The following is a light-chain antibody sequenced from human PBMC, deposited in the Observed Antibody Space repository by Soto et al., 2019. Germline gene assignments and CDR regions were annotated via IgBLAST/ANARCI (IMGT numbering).Light chain of an antibody. CDR1: QGIRND. CDR2: AAS. Sequence: AIQMTQSPSSLYGSVGDRVTITCRASQGIRNDLGWYQQKPGKAPTLLIHAASSLQSGVPSRFSGSGSDTDFTLTISSLQPEDFATYYCLQDYNYPRTFGQGTKVEIK. J-gene: IGKJ1*01. V-gene: IGKV1-6*01. CDR3: LQDYNYPRT.